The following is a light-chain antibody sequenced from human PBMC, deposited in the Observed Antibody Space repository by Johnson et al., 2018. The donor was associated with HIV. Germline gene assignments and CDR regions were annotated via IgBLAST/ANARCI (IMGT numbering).Light chain of an antibody. Sequence: QSVLTQPPSVSAAPGQKVTISCSGSSSNIGNNYVSWYQQLPGTAPKLLIYENNKRPSGIPNRFSGSKSGTSATLGTTGRQTGDEADYYCGTWDSSLSADFGFGTGTEVTVL. CDR3: GTWDSSLSADFG. CDR2: ENN. CDR1: SSNIGNNY. J-gene: IGLJ1*01. V-gene: IGLV1-51*02.